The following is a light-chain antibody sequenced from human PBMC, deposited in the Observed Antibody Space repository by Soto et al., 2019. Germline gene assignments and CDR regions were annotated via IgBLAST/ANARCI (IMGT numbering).Light chain of an antibody. CDR1: SSDVGGYNY. CDR3: SSYTISSTLEV. V-gene: IGLV2-14*01. Sequence: QSALTQPASVSGSPGQSITISCTGTSSDVGGYNYVSWYQQHPGKAPKLMIYEVSNRPSGVSNRFSGSKSGNTASLTISGRQAEDEADYYCSSYTISSTLEVFGTGTKLTVL. CDR2: EVS. J-gene: IGLJ1*01.